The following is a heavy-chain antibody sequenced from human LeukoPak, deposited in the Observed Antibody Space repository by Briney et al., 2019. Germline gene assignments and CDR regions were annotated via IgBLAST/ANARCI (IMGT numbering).Heavy chain of an antibody. Sequence: GPCLCLACAMSGLSVSTSFIHCARQIARRGLRWVAWTWAVGVATYYEASVECRFTISIDRSKNSVCLQMNNLRAEDTTLYHCTKETNAFDAWGQGTLVTVSS. CDR2: TWAVGVAT. J-gene: IGHJ3*01. V-gene: IGHV3-33*03. D-gene: IGHD1-7*01. CDR3: TKETNAFDA. CDR1: GLSVSTSF.